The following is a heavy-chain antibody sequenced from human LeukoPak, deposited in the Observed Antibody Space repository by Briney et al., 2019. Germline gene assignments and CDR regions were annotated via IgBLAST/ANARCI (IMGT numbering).Heavy chain of an antibody. Sequence: SETLSLTCTVSGGSSSSYYWSWIRQPPGKGLEWIGYIYYSGSTNYNPSLKSRVTISVDTSKNRFSLKLSSVTAADTAVYYCARNYYVNAFDIWGQGTMVTVSS. CDR3: ARNYYVNAFDI. V-gene: IGHV4-59*01. CDR2: IYYSGST. D-gene: IGHD3-10*02. CDR1: GGSSSSYY. J-gene: IGHJ3*02.